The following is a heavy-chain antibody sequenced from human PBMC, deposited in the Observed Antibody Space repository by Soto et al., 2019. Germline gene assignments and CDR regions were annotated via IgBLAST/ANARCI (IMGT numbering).Heavy chain of an antibody. CDR1: GFTVSSNY. CDR3: ARSAGYSYGYYYYYMDV. V-gene: IGHV3-53*01. J-gene: IGHJ6*03. CDR2: IYSGGST. Sequence: GGSLRLSCAASGFTVSSNYMSWVRQAPGKGLEWVSVIYSGGSTYYADSVKGRFTISRGNSKNTLYLQMNSLRAEDTAVYYCARSAGYSYGYYYYYMDVWVKGTTVTVSS. D-gene: IGHD5-18*01.